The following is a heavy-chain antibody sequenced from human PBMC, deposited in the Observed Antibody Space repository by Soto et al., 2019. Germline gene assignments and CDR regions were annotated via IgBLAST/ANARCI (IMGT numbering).Heavy chain of an antibody. CDR2: ISSSSSYI. CDR1: GFTFSSYS. Sequence: GSLRLSCAASGFTFSSYSMNWVRQAPGKGLEWVSSISSSSSYIYYADSVKGRFTISRDNAKNSLYLQMNSLRAEDTAVYYCARDVWSSGWVGAFDIWGQGTMVTVSS. J-gene: IGHJ3*02. D-gene: IGHD3-22*01. V-gene: IGHV3-21*01. CDR3: ARDVWSSGWVGAFDI.